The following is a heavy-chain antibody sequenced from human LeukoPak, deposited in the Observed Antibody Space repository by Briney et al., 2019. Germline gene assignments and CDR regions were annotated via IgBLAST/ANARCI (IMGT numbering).Heavy chain of an antibody. CDR1: GGTFSSYA. D-gene: IGHD1-26*01. V-gene: IGHV1-69*04. Sequence: SVKVSCKASGGTFSSYALSWVRQAPGHGLEWIGRIIPILGIAKYAQNFQGRVTITADQSTSTAYMELSSLRSEDTAVYSCASGVGSSGSHYFDSWGQGTLVTISS. CDR2: IIPILGIA. J-gene: IGHJ4*02. CDR3: ASGVGSSGSHYFDS.